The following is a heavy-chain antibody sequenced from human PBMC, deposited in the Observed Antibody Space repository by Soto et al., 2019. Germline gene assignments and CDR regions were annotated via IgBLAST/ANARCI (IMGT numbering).Heavy chain of an antibody. V-gene: IGHV2-5*02. CDR3: VQSRCGGDCLQSYSSHSYYGLDV. CDR1: GFSLSTTGVG. J-gene: IGHJ6*02. D-gene: IGHD2-21*01. CDR2: LYWDDDK. Sequence: QITLKESGPTLVKPTQTLTLTCTFSGFSLSTTGVGVGWIRQPPGKALEWLALLYWDDDKRYNPSLKSRLTITKDTSKNQVVLTMTNMDPVDTATYYCVQSRCGGDCLQSYSSHSYYGLDVWSQGTTVTFS.